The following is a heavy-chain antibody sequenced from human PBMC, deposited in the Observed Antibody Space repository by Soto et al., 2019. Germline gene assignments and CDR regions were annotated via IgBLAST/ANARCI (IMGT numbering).Heavy chain of an antibody. D-gene: IGHD3-3*01. CDR3: ARLGYEFWSGYHKYAFDI. CDR2: IYPGDSDT. Sequence: GESLKISCKGSGYSFTSYWIGWVRQMPGKGLEWMGIIYPGDSDTRYSPSFQGQVTLSADKSISTAYLQWSSLKASDTAMYYCARLGYEFWSGYHKYAFDIWGQGTMVAV. V-gene: IGHV5-51*01. CDR1: GYSFTSYW. J-gene: IGHJ3*02.